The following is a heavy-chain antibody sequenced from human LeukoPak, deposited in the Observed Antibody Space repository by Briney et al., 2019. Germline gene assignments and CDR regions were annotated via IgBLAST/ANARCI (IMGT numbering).Heavy chain of an antibody. V-gene: IGHV1-69*06. D-gene: IGHD3-22*01. J-gene: IGHJ4*02. CDR1: GGTFSSYA. CDR2: IIPIFGTA. CDR3: ARAVWYYDSSGTFDY. Sequence: ASVKVSCKASGGTFSSYAISWVRQAPGQGLEWMGGIIPIFGTANYAQKFQGRVTITADKSTSTAYMELSSLRSEDTAVYYCARAVWYYDSSGTFDYWGQGTLVTVSS.